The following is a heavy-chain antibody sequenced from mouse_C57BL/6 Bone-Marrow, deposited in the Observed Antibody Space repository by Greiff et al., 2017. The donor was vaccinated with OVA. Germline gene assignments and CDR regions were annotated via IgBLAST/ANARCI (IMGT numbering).Heavy chain of an antibody. CDR2: IDPGNGNT. D-gene: IGHD4-1*01. V-gene: IGHV14-3*01. CDR1: GFNIKNTY. CDR3: ARGSGTRRVYYFDY. J-gene: IGHJ2*01. Sequence: EVQLQESVAELVRPGASVKLSCTASGFNIKNTYMHWVKQRPEQGLEWIGRIDPGNGNTKSAPKFKGKATITADTSSNTSYLQLSSLTSEDTASYYCARGSGTRRVYYFDYWGQGTTLTVSS.